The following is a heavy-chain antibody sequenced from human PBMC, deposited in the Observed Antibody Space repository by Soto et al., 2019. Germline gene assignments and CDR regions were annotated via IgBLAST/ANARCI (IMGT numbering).Heavy chain of an antibody. Sequence: ASVTVSCKASGYTFTSYGISRVRQAPGQRLEWMGGISAYNGNTKYAQKVQGRVTITADKSTSTAYMELSSLRSEDTAVYYCARGVITFGGVITYYYYYGMDVWGQGTTVTVSS. CDR1: GYTFTSYG. J-gene: IGHJ6*02. D-gene: IGHD3-16*02. V-gene: IGHV1-18*01. CDR3: ARGVITFGGVITYYYYYGMDV. CDR2: ISAYNGNT.